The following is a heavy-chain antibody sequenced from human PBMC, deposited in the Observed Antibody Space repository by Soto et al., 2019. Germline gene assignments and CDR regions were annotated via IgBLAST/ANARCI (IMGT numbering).Heavy chain of an antibody. Sequence: QVQLQESGPGLVKPSETLSLTCTVSGGSISSYYWSWIRQPPGKGLEWIGYIYYSGSTNYHPSLKSRVTISVDTSKNQFSLKLSSVTAADTAVYYCARSVEMATTAYFDYWGQGTLVTVSS. J-gene: IGHJ4*02. CDR1: GGSISSYY. D-gene: IGHD5-12*01. V-gene: IGHV4-59*08. CDR3: ARSVEMATTAYFDY. CDR2: IYYSGST.